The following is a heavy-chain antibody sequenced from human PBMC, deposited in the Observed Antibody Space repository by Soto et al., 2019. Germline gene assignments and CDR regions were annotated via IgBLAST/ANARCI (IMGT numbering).Heavy chain of an antibody. Sequence: QITLKESGPTLVKPTQPLTLTCTFSGVSLSAGGVGAGWIRQPPGKALEWLALIYWDDDKYYSPSLKSRLTISTDTSKNQVVLTLTNMDPVDTATYYCARRMEYNAFHIWGQGTMVTVSS. D-gene: IGHD6-6*01. V-gene: IGHV2-5*02. CDR3: ARRMEYNAFHI. CDR2: IYWDDDK. CDR1: GVSLSAGGVG. J-gene: IGHJ3*02.